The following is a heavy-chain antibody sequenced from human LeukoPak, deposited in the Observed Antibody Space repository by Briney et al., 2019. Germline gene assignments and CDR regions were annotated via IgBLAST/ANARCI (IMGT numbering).Heavy chain of an antibody. D-gene: IGHD5-18*01. J-gene: IGHJ3*02. CDR3: ARGGQGDGYSADEAFDI. V-gene: IGHV6-1*01. Sequence: SQTLSLTCVISGDSVSTNSSWNWIRQSPSRGLEWLGRTYYRSKWYNDYVVSVKGRINISPDTSKNQFSLHLSSVTPEDTAVYFCARGGQGDGYSADEAFDIWGQGTMVTVS. CDR1: GDSVSTNSS. CDR2: TYYRSKWYN.